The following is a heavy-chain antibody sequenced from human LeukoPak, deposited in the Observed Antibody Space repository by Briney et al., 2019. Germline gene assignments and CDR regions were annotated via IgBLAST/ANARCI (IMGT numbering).Heavy chain of an antibody. V-gene: IGHV3-74*01. CDR3: ARESMGLVRFDF. J-gene: IGHJ4*02. CDR1: GFTFSSYW. Sequence: GGSLRLSCAASGFTFSSYWMHWVRQAPGKGLVWVSNINSDGRRTSYADSVKGRFTISRDNAKNTLYLQMNSLRAEDTAVYYCARESMGLVRFDFWGQGTLVTVSS. D-gene: IGHD6-19*01. CDR2: INSDGRRT.